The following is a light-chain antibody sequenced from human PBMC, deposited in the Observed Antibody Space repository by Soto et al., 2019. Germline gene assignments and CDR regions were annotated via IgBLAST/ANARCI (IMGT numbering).Light chain of an antibody. J-gene: IGKJ1*01. Sequence: EIVMTQSPVTLSVSPGERATLSCRASQSVGSNLAWYQQKPGQAPGLLIHGATTRATGVPARFSGSGSGTEFTLTISSLQSEDFAVYYCQQYNNWPRTFGQGTKVDIK. V-gene: IGKV3-15*01. CDR1: QSVGSN. CDR2: GAT. CDR3: QQYNNWPRT.